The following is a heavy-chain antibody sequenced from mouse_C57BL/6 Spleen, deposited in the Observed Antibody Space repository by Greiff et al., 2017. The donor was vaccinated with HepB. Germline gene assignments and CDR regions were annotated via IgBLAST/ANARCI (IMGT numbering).Heavy chain of an antibody. CDR1: GYTFTSYW. Sequence: QVQLKQPGAELVKPGASVKLSCKASGYTFTSYWMHWVKQRPGQGLEWIGMIHPNSGSTNYNEKFKSKATLTVDKSSSTAYMQLSSLTSEDSAVYYCARYDYDALFAYWGQGTLVTVSA. V-gene: IGHV1-64*01. CDR3: ARYDYDALFAY. D-gene: IGHD2-4*01. J-gene: IGHJ3*01. CDR2: IHPNSGST.